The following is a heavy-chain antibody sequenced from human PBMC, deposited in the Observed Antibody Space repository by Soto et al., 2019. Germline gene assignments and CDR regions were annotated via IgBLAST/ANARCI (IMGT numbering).Heavy chain of an antibody. J-gene: IGHJ5*02. D-gene: IGHD2-21*02. V-gene: IGHV3-74*01. CDR1: GFNFSNHW. Sequence: GSLRLSCAASGFNFSNHWMHWVRQRPAEGLVWVSRITSNGKSKAYAESVKGRFAISRDNAKNTLYLQMNGLTAEDTAVYYCARESGDWPLNWFDPWGQGTLVTVSS. CDR3: ARESGDWPLNWFDP. CDR2: ITSNGKSK.